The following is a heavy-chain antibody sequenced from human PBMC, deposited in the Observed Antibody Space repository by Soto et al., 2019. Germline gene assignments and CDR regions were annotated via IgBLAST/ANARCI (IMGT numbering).Heavy chain of an antibody. D-gene: IGHD3-22*01. CDR3: ARVAYYYDSSGYYVGSFDY. V-gene: IGHV4-30-4*01. Sequence: PSETLSLTCTVSGGSISSGDYYWSWIRQPPGKGLEWIGYIYYSGSTYYNPSLKSRVTISVDTSKNQFSLKLSSVTAADTAVYYCARVAYYYDSSGYYVGSFDYWGQGTLVTVSS. CDR1: GGSISSGDYY. J-gene: IGHJ4*02. CDR2: IYYSGST.